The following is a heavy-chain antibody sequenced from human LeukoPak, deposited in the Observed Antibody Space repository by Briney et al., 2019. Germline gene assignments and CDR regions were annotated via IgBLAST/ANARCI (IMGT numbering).Heavy chain of an antibody. CDR1: GGTFSSYA. D-gene: IGHD6-13*01. CDR2: IIPIFGTA. CDR3: ARAAVYSSSSYVFDY. V-gene: IGHV1-69*13. J-gene: IGHJ4*02. Sequence: ASVKVSCKASGGTFSSYALSWVRQAPGQGLEWMGGIIPIFGTANYAQKFQGRVTIAADESTSTAYMELNSLRSEDTAVYYCARAAVYSSSSYVFDYWGQGTLVTVSS.